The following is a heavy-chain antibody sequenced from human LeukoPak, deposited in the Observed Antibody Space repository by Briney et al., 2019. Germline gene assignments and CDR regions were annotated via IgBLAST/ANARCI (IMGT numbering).Heavy chain of an antibody. V-gene: IGHV3-33*06. CDR1: GFTFSSYG. D-gene: IGHD2-2*02. CDR2: IWYDGSNK. Sequence: GRSLRLSCAASGFTFSSYGMHWVRQAPGKGLEWVAVIWYDGSNKYYADSVKGRFTISRDNSKNTLYLQMNSLRAEDTAVYYCAKDYCSSTSCYIEDYWGQGTLVTVSS. CDR3: AKDYCSSTSCYIEDY. J-gene: IGHJ4*02.